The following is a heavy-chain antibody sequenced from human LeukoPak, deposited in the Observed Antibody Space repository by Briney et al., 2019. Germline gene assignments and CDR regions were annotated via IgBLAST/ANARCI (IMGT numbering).Heavy chain of an antibody. CDR1: GYSFTSYW. J-gene: IGHJ6*02. D-gene: IGHD4-17*01. V-gene: IGHV5-51*01. CDR3: ARQPPTTVTNTGGYYYGMDV. Sequence: GESLKISCKGSGYSFTSYWIGWVRQMPGKGLEWMGIIYPGDSDTRYSPSLQGQVTISADKSISTAYLQWSSLKASDTAMYYCARQPPTTVTNTGGYYYGMDVWGQGTTVTVSS. CDR2: IYPGDSDT.